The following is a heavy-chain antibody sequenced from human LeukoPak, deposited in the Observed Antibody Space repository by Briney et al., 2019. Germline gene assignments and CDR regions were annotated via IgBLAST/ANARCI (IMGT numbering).Heavy chain of an antibody. CDR1: GGTFSSYA. V-gene: IGHV1-69*13. CDR3: AVPNYDILTGYYPRYDY. Sequence: ASVKVSCKASGGTFSSYAISWVRQAPGQGLEWMGGIIPIFGTANYAQKFQGRVTITADESTSTAYMELSSLRSDDTAVYYCAVPNYDILTGYYPRYDYWGQGTLVTVSS. J-gene: IGHJ4*02. CDR2: IIPIFGTA. D-gene: IGHD3-9*01.